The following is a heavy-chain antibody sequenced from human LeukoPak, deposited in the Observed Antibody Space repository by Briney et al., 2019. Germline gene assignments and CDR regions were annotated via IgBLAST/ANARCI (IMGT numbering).Heavy chain of an antibody. D-gene: IGHD7-27*01. CDR1: GFTVSNTY. V-gene: IGHV3-66*01. CDR3: ARDLNWETY. J-gene: IGHJ4*02. Sequence: GGSLRLSCAASGFTVSNTYMRWVRQAPGKGLEWVSFIYSGDNTDYADSVKGRFTISRDNAKNSLYLQMNSLRAEDTAVYYCARDLNWETYWGQGTLVSVSS. CDR2: IYSGDNT.